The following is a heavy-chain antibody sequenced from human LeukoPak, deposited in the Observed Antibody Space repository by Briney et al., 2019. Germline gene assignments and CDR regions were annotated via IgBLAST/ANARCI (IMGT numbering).Heavy chain of an antibody. V-gene: IGHV4-39*02. CDR3: ARDLIGVGYYYYYMDV. J-gene: IGHJ6*03. CDR2: IYYSGST. Sequence: PSETLSLTCTVSGGSISSSSYYWGWIRQPPGKGLEWIGSIYYSGSTYYNPSLKSRVTISVDTSKNQFSLKLSSVTAADTAVYYCARDLIGVGYYYYYMDVWGKGTTVTVSS. D-gene: IGHD3-22*01. CDR1: GGSISSSSYY.